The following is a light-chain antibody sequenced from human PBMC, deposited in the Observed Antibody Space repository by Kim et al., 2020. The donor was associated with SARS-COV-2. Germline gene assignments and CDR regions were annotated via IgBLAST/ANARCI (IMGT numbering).Light chain of an antibody. J-gene: IGLJ3*02. CDR1: NIGSNS. CDR2: YDS. Sequence: SYELTQPPSVSEAPGKTARITCGGNNIGSNSVLWYQQRPGQAPVVVIYYDSDRPSGIPERFSGSNSGNTATLTISRVEAGDEADYYCQVWDSSSAHVVFGGGTQLTVL. V-gene: IGLV3-21*04. CDR3: QVWDSSSAHVV.